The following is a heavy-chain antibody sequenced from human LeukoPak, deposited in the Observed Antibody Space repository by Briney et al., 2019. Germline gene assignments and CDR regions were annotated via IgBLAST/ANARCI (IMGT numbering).Heavy chain of an antibody. V-gene: IGHV5-51*01. J-gene: IGHJ4*02. Sequence: LGESLKISCKASGYSFTDYWIGWVRPMPGKGLEWMGIIYPGDSDTRYSPSFEGQVTISADKSIRAASLEWSSLKASDTAMYYCATPYPREYCSSSACYFNYWGQGTLVTVSS. D-gene: IGHD2/OR15-2a*01. CDR3: ATPYPREYCSSSACYFNY. CDR2: IYPGDSDT. CDR1: GYSFTDYW.